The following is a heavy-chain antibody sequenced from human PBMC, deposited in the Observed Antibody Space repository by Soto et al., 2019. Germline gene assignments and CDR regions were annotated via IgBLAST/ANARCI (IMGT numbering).Heavy chain of an antibody. CDR3: ATTVTTPPCYYYHYGMDA. CDR2: IIPMVNIT. CDR1: GGSLDSYA. D-gene: IGHD4-17*01. Sequence: SVKVSCKASGGSLDSYAINWVRQAPGQGLEWMGGIIPMVNITKDAQKFQGRVTITADESTSAAYMELSSLRSEDTAIYYCATTVTTPPCYYYHYGMDAWGQGTTVTVSS. V-gene: IGHV1-69*10. J-gene: IGHJ6*02.